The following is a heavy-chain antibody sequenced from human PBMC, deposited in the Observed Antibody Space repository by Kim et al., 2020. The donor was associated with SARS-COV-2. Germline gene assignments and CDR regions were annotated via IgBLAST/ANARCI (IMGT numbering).Heavy chain of an antibody. V-gene: IGHV3-11*01. D-gene: IGHD5-12*01. Sequence: GGSLRLSCAASGFSFSDYYMSWIRQAPGKGLEWVAHISSSGSTLDHADSVKGRFTISRDNAENSLYLQMDNLRADDTAVYYCAREKSSGYELDYWVQGIL. CDR3: AREKSSGYELDY. CDR2: ISSSGSTL. CDR1: GFSFSDYY. J-gene: IGHJ4*02.